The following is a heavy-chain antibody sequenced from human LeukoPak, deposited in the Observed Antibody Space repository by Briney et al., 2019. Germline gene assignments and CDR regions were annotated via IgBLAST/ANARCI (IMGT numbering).Heavy chain of an antibody. Sequence: ASVKVSCKASGYTFTGYFIHWVRQAPGQGLEWMGWINPNTGDTNFAQKFQGRVAMTRDTSLSTAYMDLSRLTSDDTAVYYCARDWPGISLHFDLWGRGTLITVSS. CDR3: ARDWPGISLHFDL. CDR2: INPNTGDT. CDR1: GYTFTGYF. J-gene: IGHJ2*01. D-gene: IGHD2-15*01. V-gene: IGHV1-2*02.